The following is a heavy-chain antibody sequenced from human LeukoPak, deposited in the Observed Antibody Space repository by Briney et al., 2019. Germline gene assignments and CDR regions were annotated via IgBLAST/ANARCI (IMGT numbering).Heavy chain of an antibody. Sequence: SETLSLTCTVPGDSINSYYWSWIRQPPGKRLEWIGYISYSGSTNYKPSLRSRVTMSVDTSRNQFSLKLSSVTAADTALYYCARGYTSANDYAFDIWGRGTMVTVSS. J-gene: IGHJ3*02. CDR3: ARGYTSANDYAFDI. CDR2: ISYSGST. V-gene: IGHV4-59*01. CDR1: GDSINSYY. D-gene: IGHD3-22*01.